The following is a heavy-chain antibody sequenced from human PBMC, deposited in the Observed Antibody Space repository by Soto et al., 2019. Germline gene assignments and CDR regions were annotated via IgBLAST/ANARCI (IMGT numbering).Heavy chain of an antibody. Sequence: EVQLVESGGGLVQPGGSLKLSCAASGFSFSDSVMHWVRQVSGKGLEWVGRSTSTADTYATAYTASVKGRFTVSRDDSKNTAYLQMNSLKTEDTAVYYCTGSLSFAFDIWGQGTMVHVSS. CDR3: TGSLSFAFDI. V-gene: IGHV3-73*01. CDR2: STSTADTYAT. CDR1: GFSFSDSV. J-gene: IGHJ3*02.